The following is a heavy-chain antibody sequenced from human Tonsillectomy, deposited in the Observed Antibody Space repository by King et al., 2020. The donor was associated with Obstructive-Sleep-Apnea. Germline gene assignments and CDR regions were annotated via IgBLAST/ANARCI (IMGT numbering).Heavy chain of an antibody. D-gene: IGHD3-10*01. CDR2: IYDSGST. CDR1: GGPISRSGFY. J-gene: IGHJ4*02. CDR3: GRYMGSGTYNFFDY. Sequence: VQLQESGPGLVKPSQTLSLTCTVSGGPISRSGFYWSWIRQHPGEGLEWIGDIYDSGSTYYNPSLKSRVDISVDTSKNQFSLKLSSVTAADTAVYYWGRYMGSGTYNFFDYWGQGTLVTVSS. V-gene: IGHV4-31*03.